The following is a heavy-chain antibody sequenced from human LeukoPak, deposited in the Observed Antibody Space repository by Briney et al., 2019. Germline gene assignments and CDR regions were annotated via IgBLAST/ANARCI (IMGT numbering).Heavy chain of an antibody. CDR2: INWNGVSK. D-gene: IGHD3-9*01. V-gene: IGHV3-20*01. Sequence: RAGGSLRLSCAASGFDFEGHGMNWVRQAPGKGLEWVSGINWNGVSKGYADSVKGRFTISRDNAKNSLYLQMNSLRAEDTALYHCTRGLFYSTYGMDVWGQGTTVTVSS. CDR1: GFDFEGHG. J-gene: IGHJ6*02. CDR3: TRGLFYSTYGMDV.